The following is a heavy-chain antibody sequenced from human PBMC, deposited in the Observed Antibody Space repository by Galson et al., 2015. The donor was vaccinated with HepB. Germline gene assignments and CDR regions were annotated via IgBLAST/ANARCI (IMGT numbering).Heavy chain of an antibody. V-gene: IGHV3-33*01. CDR1: GFIFSSYA. CDR3: ARSHPVCSRSSCYFFHY. Sequence: SLRLSCAASGFIFSSYAMHWVRQAPGKGPEWVAVIWYDGSNKYYAESVKGRFTISRDNPKNTLDLQMNSLRAEDTAVYYCARSHPVCSRSSCYFFHYWGQGTLVTVSS. CDR2: IWYDGSNK. D-gene: IGHD2-15*01. J-gene: IGHJ4*02.